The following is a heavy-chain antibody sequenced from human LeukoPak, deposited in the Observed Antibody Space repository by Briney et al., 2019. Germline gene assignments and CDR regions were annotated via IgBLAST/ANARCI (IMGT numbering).Heavy chain of an antibody. D-gene: IGHD6-19*01. J-gene: IGHJ4*02. CDR2: INPSGGST. Sequence: GASVKVSCKASGYTFTGYYMHWVRQAPGQGLEWMGIINPSGGSTSYAQKFQGRFTMTRDTSTRTVYMELSSLRSEDTAVYYCARALGRQWLGLDYWGQGTLVTVSS. V-gene: IGHV1-46*01. CDR3: ARALGRQWLGLDY. CDR1: GYTFTGYY.